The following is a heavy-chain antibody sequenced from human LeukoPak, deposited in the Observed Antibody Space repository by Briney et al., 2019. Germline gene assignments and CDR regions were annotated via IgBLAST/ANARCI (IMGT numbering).Heavy chain of an antibody. D-gene: IGHD1-26*01. J-gene: IGHJ3*02. CDR1: GGSISSSSYY. V-gene: IGHV4-39*01. CDR3: ARGFALYSGSYGGRPTLDAFDI. CDR2: IYYSGST. Sequence: KTSETLSLTCTVSGGSISSSSYYWGWIRQPPGKGLEWIGSIYYSGSTYYNPSLKSRVTISVDTSKNQFSLKLSSVTAADTAVYYCARGFALYSGSYGGRPTLDAFDIWGQGTMVTVSS.